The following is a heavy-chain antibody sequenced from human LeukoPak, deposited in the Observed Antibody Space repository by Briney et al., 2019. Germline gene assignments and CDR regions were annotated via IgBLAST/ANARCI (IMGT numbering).Heavy chain of an antibody. D-gene: IGHD3-10*01. CDR3: TRDGPITMVRGVPAEFDY. V-gene: IGHV3-49*04. CDR1: GFTFGDYA. J-gene: IGHJ4*02. CDR2: IRSKAYGGTT. Sequence: GGSLRLSCTASGFTFGDYAMSWVRQAPGKGLEGVGFIRSKAYGGTTEYAASVKGRFTISRDDSKSIAYLQMNSLKTEDTAVYYCTRDGPITMVRGVPAEFDYWGQGTLVTVSS.